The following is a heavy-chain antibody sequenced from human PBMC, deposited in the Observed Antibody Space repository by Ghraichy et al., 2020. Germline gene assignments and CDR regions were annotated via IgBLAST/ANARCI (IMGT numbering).Heavy chain of an antibody. CDR1: GFTFSSSW. CDR3: ARDPRPLRFLEWYYYMDV. J-gene: IGHJ6*03. CDR2: IKQDGSAK. D-gene: IGHD3-3*01. Sequence: GGSLRLSCAASGFTFSSSWMSWVRQAPGKGLEWVANIKQDGSAKSYVDSVKGRFTISRDHAKSSLFLQMNSLRAEDTAVYYCARDPRPLRFLEWYYYMDVWGKGTTVTVSS. V-gene: IGHV3-7*01.